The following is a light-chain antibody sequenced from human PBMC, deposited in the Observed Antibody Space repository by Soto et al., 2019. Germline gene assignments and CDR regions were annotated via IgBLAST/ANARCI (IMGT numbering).Light chain of an antibody. CDR2: GAS. CDR3: QKYDRAPRT. V-gene: IGKV1-27*01. J-gene: IGKJ1*01. CDR1: QSISTY. Sequence: DIQMTQSPSSLSASVGDRVTITCRASQSISTYLNWYQQRPGKAPKVLIYGASTLKSGVPSRFSGRGAGTDFTLTISSLQPEDFATYYCQKYDRAPRTFGQGTKVDIK.